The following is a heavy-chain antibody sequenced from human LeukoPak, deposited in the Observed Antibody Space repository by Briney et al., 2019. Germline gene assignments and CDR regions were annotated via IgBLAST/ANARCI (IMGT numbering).Heavy chain of an antibody. Sequence: GGSLRLSCAASGFIFCGYAMNWVRQAPGKGLEWVSYISSSSNNIQYADSVRGRFTVSRDNAKNSLYLQMSSLRADDTAVYYCAREWESRGGDRFDPWGQGTLVTVSS. CDR2: ISSSSNNI. CDR3: AREWESRGGDRFDP. D-gene: IGHD1-26*01. CDR1: GFIFCGYA. V-gene: IGHV3-48*04. J-gene: IGHJ5*02.